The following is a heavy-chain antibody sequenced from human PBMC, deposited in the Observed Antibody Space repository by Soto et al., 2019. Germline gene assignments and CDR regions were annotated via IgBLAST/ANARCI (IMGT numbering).Heavy chain of an antibody. V-gene: IGHV3-23*01. CDR3: GKRPFPEVLQGTLGAFDF. Sequence: EVQVLESGGGLVQPWGSLRLSCAASGFTFSTYGMSWVRQAPGKGLEWVSDLSGSGRSTYYTDSVKGRFTISRDNSKNTLDLKMNSLRAEDTAVYYCGKRPFPEVLQGTLGAFDFWGQWTMVTVS. D-gene: IGHD3-10*01. J-gene: IGHJ3*01. CDR2: LSGSGRST. CDR1: GFTFSTYG.